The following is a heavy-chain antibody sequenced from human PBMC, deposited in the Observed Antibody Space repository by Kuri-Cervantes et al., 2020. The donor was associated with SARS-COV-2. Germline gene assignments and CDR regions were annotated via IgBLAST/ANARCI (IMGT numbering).Heavy chain of an antibody. Sequence: SETLSLTCTVSGGSISSGDYYWSWIRQPPGKGLEWIGYIYYSGSTYYNPSLKSRVTISVDTSKNQFSLKLSSVTAADMAVYYCARLAAGRGFDPWGQGTLVTVSS. CDR2: IYYSGST. D-gene: IGHD6-13*01. V-gene: IGHV4-30-4*01. CDR1: GGSISSGDYY. CDR3: ARLAAGRGFDP. J-gene: IGHJ5*02.